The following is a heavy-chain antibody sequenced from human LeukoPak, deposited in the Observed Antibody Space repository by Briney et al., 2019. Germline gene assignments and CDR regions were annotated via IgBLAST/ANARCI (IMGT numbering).Heavy chain of an antibody. CDR3: AREGYSSGWDRGYFDL. CDR2: IYRSGNT. V-gene: IGHV4-4*07. D-gene: IGHD6-19*01. Sequence: SETLSLTCIVSGDPISSFYWSWVRQPAGKGLEWIGRIYRSGNTNYNPSLKSRVTMSVDTSKNQFSLKLTSVTAADSAVYYCAREGYSSGWDRGYFDLWGRGTLVTV. CDR1: GDPISSFY. J-gene: IGHJ2*01.